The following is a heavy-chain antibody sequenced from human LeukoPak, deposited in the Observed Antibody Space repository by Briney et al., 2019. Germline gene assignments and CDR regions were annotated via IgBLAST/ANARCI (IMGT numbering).Heavy chain of an antibody. CDR1: GFTFSSYS. J-gene: IGHJ4*02. Sequence: GGSLRLSCAASGFTFSSYSMSWVRQAPGKGLEWVANIREDGSEKYCVDSVKGRFTISRDNAKNSLFLQMNSLRAEDTAVYYCARGGRYYYADWGQGTLVTVSS. V-gene: IGHV3-7*01. D-gene: IGHD3-16*01. CDR2: IREDGSEK. CDR3: ARGGRYYYAD.